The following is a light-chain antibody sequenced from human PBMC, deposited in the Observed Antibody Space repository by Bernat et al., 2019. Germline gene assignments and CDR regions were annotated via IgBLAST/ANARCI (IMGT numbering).Light chain of an antibody. J-gene: IGLJ3*02. CDR2: YKSDSDK. CDR1: SGSNVGTYR. Sequence: QAVLTQPSSLSASPGASASLTCTLRSGSNVGTYRIYWYQQKPGSPPQYLLRYKSDSDKQQGSGVPSRFSGSKDASANAGILLISGLQSEDEADYYCMIWPSSAWVFGGGTKLTVL. V-gene: IGLV5-45*03. CDR3: MIWPSSAWV.